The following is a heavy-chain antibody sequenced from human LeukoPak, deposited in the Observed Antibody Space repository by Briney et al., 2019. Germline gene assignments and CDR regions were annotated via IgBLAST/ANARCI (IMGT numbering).Heavy chain of an antibody. CDR3: AITYCGGDCYSPYYYGMDV. Sequence: ASVKVSCKASGYTFTSYDINWARQATGQGLEWMGWMNPNSGNTGYAQKFQGRVTMTRNTSISTAYMELSSLRSEDTAVYYCAITYCGGDCYSPYYYGMDVWGQGTTVTVSS. CDR1: GYTFTSYD. J-gene: IGHJ6*02. V-gene: IGHV1-8*01. D-gene: IGHD2-21*02. CDR2: MNPNSGNT.